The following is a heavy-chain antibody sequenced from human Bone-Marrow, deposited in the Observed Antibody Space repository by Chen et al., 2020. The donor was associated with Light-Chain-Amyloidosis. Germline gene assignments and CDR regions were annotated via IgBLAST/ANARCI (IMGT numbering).Heavy chain of an antibody. V-gene: IGHV4-39*07. CDR1: GDSVTTRSHY. CDR2: FYHGGSP. Sequence: QLQLQESGPGLVAPSRTLSLTCSVSGDSVTTRSHYWAWIRQSPRKGLEWIGVLDFYHGGSPYYSPSLKSRVTITADTAKNQFSLNLTTVTAADTATYYCARGAVGGTTGVWGQGTLVTVSS. CDR3: ARGAVGGTTGV. J-gene: IGHJ4*02. D-gene: IGHD1-26*01.